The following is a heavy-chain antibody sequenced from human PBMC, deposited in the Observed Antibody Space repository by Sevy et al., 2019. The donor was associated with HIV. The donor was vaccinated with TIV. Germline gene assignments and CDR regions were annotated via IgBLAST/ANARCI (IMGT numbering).Heavy chain of an antibody. CDR3: ASPGVIAAAGTDYYYMDV. CDR1: GFTLSSYA. V-gene: IGHV3-23*01. CDR2: ISGSGGST. D-gene: IGHD6-13*01. J-gene: IGHJ6*03. Sequence: GGSLRLSCAASGFTLSSYAMSWVRQAPGKGLEWVSAISGSGGSTYYADSVKGRFTISRDNSKNTLYLQMNSLRAEDKAVYYCASPGVIAAAGTDYYYMDVWGKGTTVTVSS.